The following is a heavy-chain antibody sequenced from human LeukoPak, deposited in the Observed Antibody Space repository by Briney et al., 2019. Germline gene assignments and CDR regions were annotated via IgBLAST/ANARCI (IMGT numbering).Heavy chain of an antibody. V-gene: IGHV3-33*01. CDR3: ARDLAVAGIGTPYYFDY. Sequence: GRSLRLSCAASGFTFSSYGIHWVRQAPGKGLEWVAVIWYDGSNEYYADSVKGRFTISRDNSKNTLYLQMNSLRAEDTAVYYCARDLAVAGIGTPYYFDYWGQGTLVTVSS. CDR2: IWYDGSNE. D-gene: IGHD6-19*01. CDR1: GFTFSSYG. J-gene: IGHJ4*02.